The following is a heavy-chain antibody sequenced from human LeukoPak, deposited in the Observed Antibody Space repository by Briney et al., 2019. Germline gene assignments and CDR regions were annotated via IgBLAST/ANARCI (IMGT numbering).Heavy chain of an antibody. V-gene: IGHV1-2*02. J-gene: IGHJ6*02. CDR3: ATVETIYYYYGMDV. CDR2: INPNSGGT. D-gene: IGHD3-3*01. Sequence: ASVKVSCKASGYTFTGYYMHWVRQAPGQGLEWMGWINPNSGGTNYAQKFQGRVTMTRDTSISTAYMELSSLRSEDTAVYYCATVETIYYYYGMDVWGQGTTVTVSS. CDR1: GYTFTGYY.